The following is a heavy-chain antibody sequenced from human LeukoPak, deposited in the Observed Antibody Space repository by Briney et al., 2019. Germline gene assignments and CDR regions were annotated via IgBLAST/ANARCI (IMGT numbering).Heavy chain of an antibody. CDR3: ASSSWPLDAPFDY. Sequence: SETLSLTCTVSGGSISSGGYYWSWIRQPPGKGLEWIGYIYHSGSTYYNPSLKSRVTISVDRSKNQFSLKLSSVTAADTAVYYCASSSWPLDAPFDYWGQGTLVTVSS. CDR1: GGSISSGGYY. J-gene: IGHJ4*02. CDR2: IYHSGST. V-gene: IGHV4-30-2*01. D-gene: IGHD6-13*01.